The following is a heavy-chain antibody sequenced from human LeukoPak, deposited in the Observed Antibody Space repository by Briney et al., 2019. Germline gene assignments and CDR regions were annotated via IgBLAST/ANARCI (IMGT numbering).Heavy chain of an antibody. D-gene: IGHD5-24*01. CDR3: AKDGDGYNLYFDY. V-gene: IGHV3-30*18. Sequence: GGSLRLSCAASGFTFSSYGMHWVRQAPGKGLEWVAVISNDGSNKYYADSVKGRFTISRDNSKNTLYLQMNSLRAEDTAVYYCAKDGDGYNLYFDYWGQGTLVTVPS. CDR2: ISNDGSNK. J-gene: IGHJ4*02. CDR1: GFTFSSYG.